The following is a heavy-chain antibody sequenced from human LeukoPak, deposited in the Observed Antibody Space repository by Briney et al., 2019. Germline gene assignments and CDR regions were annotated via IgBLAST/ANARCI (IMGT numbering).Heavy chain of an antibody. Sequence: GGSLRLSCAASEFTFSSYGMSWVRQAPGKGLEWVSAIGGTGYSTYYADSVKGRFSISRDNSKNTLYLHMDSLRAKDTAVYYCAKVMNMIVVASIDSWGQGILVTVSS. V-gene: IGHV3-23*01. CDR1: EFTFSSYG. J-gene: IGHJ4*02. CDR2: IGGTGYST. CDR3: AKVMNMIVVASIDS. D-gene: IGHD3-22*01.